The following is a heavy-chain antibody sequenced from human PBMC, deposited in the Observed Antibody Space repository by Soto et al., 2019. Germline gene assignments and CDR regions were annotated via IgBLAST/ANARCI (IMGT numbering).Heavy chain of an antibody. J-gene: IGHJ4*02. CDR3: ASSDGGSTIDY. CDR1: GGSISSSSYY. CDR2: IYYSGST. V-gene: IGHV4-39*01. Sequence: QLQLQESGPGLVKPSETLSLTCSVSGGSISSSSYYWGWIRQPPGKGLQWIRTIYYSGSTYYNPSLKSRVTISVDTSKNQFSLKLSSVTAADTAVYYCASSDGGSTIDYWGQGARVTVSS.